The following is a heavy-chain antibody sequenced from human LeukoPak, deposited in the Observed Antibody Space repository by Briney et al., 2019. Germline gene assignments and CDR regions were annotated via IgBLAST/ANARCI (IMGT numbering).Heavy chain of an antibody. CDR1: GGSISSSSYY. V-gene: IGHV4-39*01. CDR3: ARPSRAAPSYWFDP. D-gene: IGHD2-15*01. Sequence: PSETLSLTCTVSGGSISSSSYYWGWIRQPPGKGLEWIGSIYYSGSTYYNPSLKSRVTISVDTSKNQFSLKLSSVTAADTAVYYCARPSRAAPSYWFDPWGQGTLVTVSS. CDR2: IYYSGST. J-gene: IGHJ5*02.